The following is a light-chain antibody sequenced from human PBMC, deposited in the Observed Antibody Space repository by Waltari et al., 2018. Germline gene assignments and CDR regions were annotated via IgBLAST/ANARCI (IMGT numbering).Light chain of an antibody. CDR1: QSISNW. V-gene: IGKV1-5*03. J-gene: IGKJ1*01. Sequence: IQMTQSPSILSASVGDRVTITCRASQSISNWLAWYQQKPGKAPKLLIFKTSSLESGVPSRFSGRGSGTDFTLTISSLQPEDYATYYCQQYYSYPRTFGQGTKVEIK. CDR2: KTS. CDR3: QQYYSYPRT.